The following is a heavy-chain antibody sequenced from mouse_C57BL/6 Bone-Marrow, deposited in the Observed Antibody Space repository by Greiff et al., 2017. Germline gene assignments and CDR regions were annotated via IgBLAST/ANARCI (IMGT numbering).Heavy chain of an antibody. CDR1: GYTFTDYY. V-gene: IGHV1-76*01. CDR2: IYPGSGNT. J-gene: IGHJ3*01. D-gene: IGHD1-1*01. Sequence: VKLMESGAELVRPGASVKLSCKASGYTFTDYYINWVKQRPGQGLEWIARIYPGSGNTYYNEKFKGKATLTAEKSSSTAYMQLSSLTSEDSAVYFCARTDYGSSDEFAYWGQGTLVTVSA. CDR3: ARTDYGSSDEFAY.